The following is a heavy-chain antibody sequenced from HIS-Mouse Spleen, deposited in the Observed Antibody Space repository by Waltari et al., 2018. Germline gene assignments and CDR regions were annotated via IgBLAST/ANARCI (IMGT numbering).Heavy chain of an antibody. V-gene: IGHV3-30*04. CDR3: ARGTAYRDMTTVTRALYYYGMDV. D-gene: IGHD4-17*01. CDR2: ISYDGSNK. J-gene: IGHJ6*02. CDR1: GFTFSSYA. Sequence: QVQLVESGGGVVQPGRSLRLSCAASGFTFSSYAMHWVRQAPGKGLEWVAVISYDGSNKYYADSVKGRFTISRDNSKDTLYLQMNSLGAEDTAVYYCARGTAYRDMTTVTRALYYYGMDVWGQGTTVTVSS.